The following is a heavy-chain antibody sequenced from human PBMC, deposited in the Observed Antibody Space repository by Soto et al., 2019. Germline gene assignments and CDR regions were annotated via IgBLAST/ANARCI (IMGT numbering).Heavy chain of an antibody. D-gene: IGHD4-17*01. J-gene: IGHJ6*02. V-gene: IGHV4-30-4*01. CDR1: GGSISSGDYY. CDR3: ARDTLFYGGYMDVYYGMDV. Sequence: PSETLSLTCTVSGGSISSGDYYWSWIRQPPEKGLEWIGYVYYSGRTYYNPSLESRVIISVDTSKNQFSLELSSVTAADTAVYYCARDTLFYGGYMDVYYGMDVWSQGTTVTVSS. CDR2: VYYSGRT.